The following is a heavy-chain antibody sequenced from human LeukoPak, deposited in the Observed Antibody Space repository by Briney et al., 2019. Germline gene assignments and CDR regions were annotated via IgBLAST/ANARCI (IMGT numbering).Heavy chain of an antibody. CDR1: GFTFSTYA. Sequence: GGSLRLSCAASGFTFSTYAMSWVRQIPGKGLEWVSSISASAAMTYYADSVKGRFTVSRDNSNNRLYLHMSGLTAADTAVYYCAKDRSIGTYYTFDHWGQGSLVTVSS. J-gene: IGHJ4*02. D-gene: IGHD1-26*01. CDR3: AKDRSIGTYYTFDH. V-gene: IGHV3-23*01. CDR2: ISASAAMT.